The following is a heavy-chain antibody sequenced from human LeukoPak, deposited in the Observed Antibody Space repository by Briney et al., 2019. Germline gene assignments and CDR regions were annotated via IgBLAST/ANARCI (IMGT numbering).Heavy chain of an antibody. CDR2: ISGSGGNT. CDR3: ARVRVVAATSRWFDP. Sequence: GSLRLSCAASGFTFSTYAMSWVRQAPGKGLEWVSAISGSGGNTYYADSVKGRFTISRDSSKNTLYLQMNSLRAEDTAVYYCARVRVVAATSRWFDPWGQGTLVTVSS. CDR1: GFTFSTYA. J-gene: IGHJ5*02. D-gene: IGHD2-15*01. V-gene: IGHV3-23*01.